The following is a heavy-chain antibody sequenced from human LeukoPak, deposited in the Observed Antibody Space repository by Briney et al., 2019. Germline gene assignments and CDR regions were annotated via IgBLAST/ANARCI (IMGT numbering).Heavy chain of an antibody. CDR1: GFSFGSYW. D-gene: IGHD1-26*01. CDR3: TRGGSGTYGEFDY. Sequence: GGSLRLSCAGSGFSFGSYWMHWVRQAPGKGLVWVSRINGYGSDTSYADFVKGRFTISRDNAKNTVYLQVNSMRAEDTAVFYCTRGGSGTYGEFDYWGQGTLVTVFS. CDR2: INGYGSDT. J-gene: IGHJ4*02. V-gene: IGHV3-74*01.